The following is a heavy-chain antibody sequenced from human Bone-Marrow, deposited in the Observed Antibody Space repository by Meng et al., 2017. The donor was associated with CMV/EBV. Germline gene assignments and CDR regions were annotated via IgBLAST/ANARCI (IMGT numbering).Heavy chain of an antibody. CDR1: GFTFSSYA. Sequence: GGSLRLSCAGSGFTFSSYAMSWVRQAPGKGLEWVSVISGSGGSTYYADSVKGRFTISRDNSKNTLYLQMNSLRAEETAVYYCAKTPGHNAETSFDYWGQGTLVTVSS. J-gene: IGHJ4*02. CDR3: AKTPGHNAETSFDY. D-gene: IGHD5-24*01. CDR2: ISGSGGST. V-gene: IGHV3-23*01.